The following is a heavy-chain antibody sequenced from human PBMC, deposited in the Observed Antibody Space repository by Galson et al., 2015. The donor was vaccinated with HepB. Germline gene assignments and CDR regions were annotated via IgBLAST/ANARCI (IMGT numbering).Heavy chain of an antibody. CDR1: DDSISSGGYY. CDR2: VYRSGFA. D-gene: IGHD2-15*01. J-gene: IGHJ2*01. Sequence: TLSLTCTVSDDSISSGGYYWTWFRQHPGTGLEWIGYVYRSGFAYYNPSLKSRVAMSVDTSENQFPLKLRSVTASDTAIYYCARDLTCSGGCGFNRFFDLWGRGTLVTVSS. V-gene: IGHV4-31*03. CDR3: ARDLTCSGGCGFNRFFDL.